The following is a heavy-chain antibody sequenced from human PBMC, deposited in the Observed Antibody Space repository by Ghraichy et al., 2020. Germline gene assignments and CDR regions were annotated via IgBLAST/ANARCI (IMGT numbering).Heavy chain of an antibody. D-gene: IGHD6-13*01. J-gene: IGHJ3*02. Sequence: SETLSLTCTVSGGSISGYYWNWIRQPPGKGLEWIGYIYYIGSTDYNPSLKSRVTISLDTSKNQFSLNLSSVTSADTALYYCARGYASSSRFHSDSFDIWGQGTMVTVSS. V-gene: IGHV4-59*01. CDR1: GGSISGYY. CDR2: IYYIGST. CDR3: ARGYASSSRFHSDSFDI.